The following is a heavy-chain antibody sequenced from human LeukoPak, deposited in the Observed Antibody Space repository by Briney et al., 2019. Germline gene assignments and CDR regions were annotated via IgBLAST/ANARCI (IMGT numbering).Heavy chain of an antibody. CDR3: ARAHIEDYGGNPAEYFQH. Sequence: GASVKVSCKASGGTFSSYAISWVRQAPGQGLEWMGGIIPIFGTANYAQKFQGRVTITTDESTSTAYMELSSLRSEDTAVYYCARAHIEDYGGNPAEYFQHWGQGTLVTVSS. V-gene: IGHV1-69*05. D-gene: IGHD4-23*01. CDR2: IIPIFGTA. J-gene: IGHJ1*01. CDR1: GGTFSSYA.